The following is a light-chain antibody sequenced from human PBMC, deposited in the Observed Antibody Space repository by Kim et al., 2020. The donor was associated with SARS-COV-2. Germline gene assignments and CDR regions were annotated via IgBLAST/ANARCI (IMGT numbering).Light chain of an antibody. Sequence: SASVGNRVTITCRSSQSIGNYLNWYQHKPVKAPKVLIYSASSLQSGVPSRFSGSGYGTDFTLPISSLQPEDFATYYCQQSSTPLTFGGGTKVDIK. CDR3: QQSSTPLT. J-gene: IGKJ4*01. CDR2: SAS. CDR1: QSIGNY. V-gene: IGKV1-39*01.